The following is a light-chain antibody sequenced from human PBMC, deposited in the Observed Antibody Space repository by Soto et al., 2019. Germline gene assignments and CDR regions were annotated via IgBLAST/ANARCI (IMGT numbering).Light chain of an antibody. CDR3: SSYTSSSIDYV. CDR1: SIDVGGYNY. J-gene: IGLJ1*01. CDR2: EVS. Sequence: QLVLTQPASVSGSPGQSITISCTGTSIDVGGYNYVSWYQQHPGKAPKLMIYEVSNRPSGVSNRFSGSKSGNTASLTISGLQAEDEADYYCSSYTSSSIDYVFGTGTKVTVL. V-gene: IGLV2-14*01.